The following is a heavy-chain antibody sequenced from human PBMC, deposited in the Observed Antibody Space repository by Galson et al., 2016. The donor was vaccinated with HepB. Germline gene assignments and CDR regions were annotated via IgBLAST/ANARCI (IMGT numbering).Heavy chain of an antibody. CDR2: IHHSGNT. CDR1: GGSISSGNR. J-gene: IGHJ4*02. CDR3: ATSGGPTWGSFDY. Sequence: LSLTCAVSGGSISSGNRWSWVRQPPGKGLEWIGEIHHSGNTNYNSSLKSRVTISVDKSKRQFSLRLRSVTAADTAVYYCATSGGPTWGSFDYWGQGTLVTVSS. V-gene: IGHV4-4*02. D-gene: IGHD7-27*01.